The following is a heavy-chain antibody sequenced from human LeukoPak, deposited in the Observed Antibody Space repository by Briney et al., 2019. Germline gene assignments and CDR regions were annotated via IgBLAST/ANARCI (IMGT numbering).Heavy chain of an antibody. CDR2: IIPIFGTA. J-gene: IGHJ5*02. V-gene: IGHV1-69*05. CDR3: ARGRGKNYYDSSGYYFNWFDP. CDR1: GGSFSSYA. Sequence: SVKVSCKAAGGSFSSYAISWMRQAPGQGLEWMGRIIPIFGTANYAQKFQGRVTITTDESTSTAYMELSSLRSEDTAVYYCARGRGKNYYDSSGYYFNWFDPWGQGTLVTVSS. D-gene: IGHD3-22*01.